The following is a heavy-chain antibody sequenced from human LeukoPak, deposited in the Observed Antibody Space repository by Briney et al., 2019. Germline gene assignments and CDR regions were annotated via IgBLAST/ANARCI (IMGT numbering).Heavy chain of an antibody. CDR2: IIPIFGTA. CDR1: GGTFSSYA. D-gene: IGHD2-2*02. V-gene: IGHV1-69*13. Sequence: LVKVSCKASGGTFSSYAISWVRQAPGQGLEWMGGIIPIFGTANYAQKFQGRVTITADESTSTAYMELSSLRSEDTAVYYCARVSEDCSSTSCYRGYGWFDPWGQGTLVTVSS. J-gene: IGHJ5*02. CDR3: ARVSEDCSSTSCYRGYGWFDP.